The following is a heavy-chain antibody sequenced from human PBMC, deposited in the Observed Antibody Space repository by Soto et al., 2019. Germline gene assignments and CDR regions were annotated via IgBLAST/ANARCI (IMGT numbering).Heavy chain of an antibody. J-gene: IGHJ6*02. CDR3: ARDRGAAAGSYYYYGMDV. D-gene: IGHD6-13*01. Sequence: PGGSLRLSCAASGFIFNNYAMNWVRQAPGEGLEWVAVISSNGINKYYADSVKGRFTISRDNSKNTLYLQMNSLRAEDTAVYYCARDRGAAAGSYYYYGMDVWGQGTTVTVSS. CDR1: GFIFNNYA. CDR2: ISSNGINK. V-gene: IGHV3-33*08.